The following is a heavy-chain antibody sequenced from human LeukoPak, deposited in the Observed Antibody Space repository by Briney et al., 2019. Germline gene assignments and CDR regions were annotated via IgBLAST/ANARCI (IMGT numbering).Heavy chain of an antibody. V-gene: IGHV4-59*01. CDR1: GGSISSYY. CDR3: AGDGLTGGAFDI. Sequence: SETLSLTCTVSGGSISSYYWSWIRQPPGKGLEWIGYIYYSGSTNYNPSLKSRVTISVDTSKNQFSLKLSSVTAADTAVYYCAGDGLTGGAFDIWGQGTMVTVSS. CDR2: IYYSGST. D-gene: IGHD1-1*01. J-gene: IGHJ3*02.